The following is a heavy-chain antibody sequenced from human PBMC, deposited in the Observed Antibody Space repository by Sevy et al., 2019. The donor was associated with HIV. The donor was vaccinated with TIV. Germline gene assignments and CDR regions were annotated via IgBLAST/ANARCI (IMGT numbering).Heavy chain of an antibody. CDR1: GYTFTSYG. Sequence: ASVKVSCKASGYTFTSYGISWVRQAPGQGLEWMGWISAYNGNTNYAQKLQGRVTMTTDTSTSTAYMELRGLRSDDTAVYYCASWGTHCSSTSCYRWDFDYWGQGTLVTVSS. V-gene: IGHV1-18*01. J-gene: IGHJ4*02. D-gene: IGHD2-2*01. CDR3: ASWGTHCSSTSCYRWDFDY. CDR2: ISAYNGNT.